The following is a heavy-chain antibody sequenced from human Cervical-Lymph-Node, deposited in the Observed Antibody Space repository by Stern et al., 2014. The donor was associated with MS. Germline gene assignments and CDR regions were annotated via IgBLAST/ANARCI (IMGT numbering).Heavy chain of an antibody. CDR2: IYRSGTT. CDR1: GDSISSGNW. V-gene: IGHV4-4*02. CDR3: ARLKKSTKIRGVETFDY. J-gene: IGHJ4*02. D-gene: IGHD3-10*01. Sequence: VQLQESGPGLVKPSGTLSLTCAVSGDSISSGNWWAWVRQTPGKGLEWIGEIYRSGTTIYNPSLESRVTISVDKSKNQFSLKLISMTAADTAVYYCARLKKSTKIRGVETFDYWGQGTLVTVSS.